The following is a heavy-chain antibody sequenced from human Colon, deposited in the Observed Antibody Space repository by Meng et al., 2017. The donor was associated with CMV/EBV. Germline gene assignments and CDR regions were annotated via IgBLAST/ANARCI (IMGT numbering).Heavy chain of an antibody. D-gene: IGHD3-10*01. J-gene: IGHJ4*02. V-gene: IGHV3-15*05. CDR2: SRSKSEKWRI. CDR1: GFTFTDAW. Sequence: GESLKISCAVSGFTFTDAWINWVRQTPGKGLEWVGRSRSKSEKWRIEYAVPVRDRFIISRDNSRSMVFLQMYSLTTEDTGVYYCARDSMKGGGFDYWGQGTLVTVSS. CDR3: ARDSMKGGGFDY.